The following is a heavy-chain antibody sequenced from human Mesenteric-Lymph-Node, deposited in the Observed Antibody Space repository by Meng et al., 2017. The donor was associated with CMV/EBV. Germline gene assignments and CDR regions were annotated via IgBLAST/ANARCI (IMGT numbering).Heavy chain of an antibody. V-gene: IGHV4-59*08. CDR1: GDSMNNYY. CDR3: VRVATSYDFWSDYPTNHFYYFDY. CDR2: IYYTGST. J-gene: IGHJ4*02. Sequence: SETLSLTCNVSGDSMNNYYWSWIRQPPGKGLEWIGYIYYTGSTNYNPSVKSRVTISVDTSKNQFSLTLISVTAADTAVYYCVRVATSYDFWSDYPTNHFYYFDYWGQGTLVTVSS. D-gene: IGHD3-3*01.